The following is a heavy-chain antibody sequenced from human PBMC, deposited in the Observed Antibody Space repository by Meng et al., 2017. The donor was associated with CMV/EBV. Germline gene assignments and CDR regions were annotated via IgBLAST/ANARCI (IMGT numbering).Heavy chain of an antibody. CDR3: ARGRHYYGSGSYSKAHNWFDP. J-gene: IGHJ5*02. D-gene: IGHD3-10*01. Sequence: SETLSLTCAVYGGSFSGDYWSWIRQPPGKGLEWIGEINHSGSTNYNPSLKSRVTISVDTSKNQFSLKPNSVTAADTAVYYCARGRHYYGSGSYSKAHNWFDPWGQGTLVTVSS. CDR2: INHSGST. CDR1: GGSFSGDY. V-gene: IGHV4-34*01.